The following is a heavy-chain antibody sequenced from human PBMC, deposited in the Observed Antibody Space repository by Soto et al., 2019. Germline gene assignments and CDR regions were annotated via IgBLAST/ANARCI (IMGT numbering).Heavy chain of an antibody. V-gene: IGHV3-73*01. CDR2: IRSKANSYAT. CDR1: GFTFSGSA. CDR3: TRHRGGEYYYGSGSYSLASNYYYMDV. D-gene: IGHD3-10*01. J-gene: IGHJ6*03. Sequence: GGSLRLSCAASGFTFSGSAMHWVRQASGKGLEWVGRIRSKANSYATAYAASVKGRFTISRDDSKNTAYLQMNSLKTEDTAVYYCTRHRGGEYYYGSGSYSLASNYYYMDVWGKGTTVTVSS.